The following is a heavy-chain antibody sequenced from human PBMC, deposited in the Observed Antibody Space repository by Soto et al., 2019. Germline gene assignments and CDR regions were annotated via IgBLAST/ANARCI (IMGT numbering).Heavy chain of an antibody. V-gene: IGHV4-4*07. CDR3: ARDQGVAAAGITWFDP. D-gene: IGHD6-13*01. CDR2: IHSGGST. CDR1: GASMNRYH. Sequence: SETLSLTCTVSGASMNRYHWSWIRQPAGKGLEWIGHIHSGGSTNYNPSLKSRVTMSVDTSKNQFSLRLMSLTAADTAVYYCARDQGVAAAGITWFDPWGQGSLVTVSS. J-gene: IGHJ5*02.